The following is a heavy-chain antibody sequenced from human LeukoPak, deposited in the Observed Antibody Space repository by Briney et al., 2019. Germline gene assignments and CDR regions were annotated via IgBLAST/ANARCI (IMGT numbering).Heavy chain of an antibody. Sequence: PSETLSLTCTVSGGSISSHYWSWIRQPPGKGLEWIGYMYYSGSTKYNSSLKSRVTISVDTSKNQFSLKLSSVTAADTAVYCCARAPHDYYDSMSMAFDIWGQGTMVTVSS. CDR3: ARAPHDYYDSMSMAFDI. J-gene: IGHJ3*02. V-gene: IGHV4-59*11. CDR2: MYYSGST. CDR1: GGSISSHY. D-gene: IGHD3-22*01.